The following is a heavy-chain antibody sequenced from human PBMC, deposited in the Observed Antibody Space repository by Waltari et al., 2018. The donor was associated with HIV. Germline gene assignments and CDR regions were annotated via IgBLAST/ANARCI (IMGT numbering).Heavy chain of an antibody. J-gene: IGHJ4*02. V-gene: IGHV1-69*01. Sequence: QVQLVQSGAEVKKSGYSVKVTCKASGDTFKIYGISWVRQAPGQGLEWMGGLIPVFGKADYAQKFQDRVALTADESTSTVHMELNSLRSDDTAVYYCARSKRPFCTGGSCYDFDYWGQGTLVTVSS. CDR3: ARSKRPFCTGGSCYDFDY. CDR1: GDTFKIYG. D-gene: IGHD2-15*01. CDR2: LIPVFGKA.